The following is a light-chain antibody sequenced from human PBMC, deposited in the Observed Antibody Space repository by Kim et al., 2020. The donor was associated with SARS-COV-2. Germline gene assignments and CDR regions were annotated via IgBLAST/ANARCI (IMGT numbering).Light chain of an antibody. J-gene: IGKJ5*01. CDR1: QGIASW. CDR3: RQSKNFPIT. Sequence: DVQMTQSPSSVSASIGARVTITCRASQGIASWLAWYQQKPGKAPRLLIYAASGLQDGVPSRFSGSGSGTDFTLTISSLQPEDFATYYCRQSKNFPITFGQGTRMEIK. CDR2: AAS. V-gene: IGKV1-12*01.